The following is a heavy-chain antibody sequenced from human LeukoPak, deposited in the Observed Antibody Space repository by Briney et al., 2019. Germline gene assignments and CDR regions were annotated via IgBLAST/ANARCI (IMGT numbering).Heavy chain of an antibody. Sequence: PGRSLRLSCAASGFTFSSYAMYWVCQAPGKGLEWVAVISYDGSDKFYADSVKGRFTISRDSSKNTLYLQMNSLRPEDTAVYYCARARPSMWIDYWGQGTLVTVSS. J-gene: IGHJ4*02. CDR2: ISYDGSDK. CDR1: GFTFSSYA. V-gene: IGHV3-30*04. CDR3: ARARPSMWIDY. D-gene: IGHD5-12*01.